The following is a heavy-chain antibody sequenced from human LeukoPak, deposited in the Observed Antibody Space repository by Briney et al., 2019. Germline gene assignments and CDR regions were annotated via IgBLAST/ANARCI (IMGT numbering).Heavy chain of an antibody. CDR2: IYYSGST. CDR3: ARTRITMVRGAGPYYYGMDV. V-gene: IGHV4-59*01. Sequence: SETLSLTCTVSGGSISSYYWSWIRQPPGKGLEWIGYIYYSGSTNSNPSLKSRVTISVDTSKNQFSLKLSSVTAADTAVYYCARTRITMVRGAGPYYYGMDVWGQGTTVTVSS. J-gene: IGHJ6*02. CDR1: GGSISSYY. D-gene: IGHD3-10*01.